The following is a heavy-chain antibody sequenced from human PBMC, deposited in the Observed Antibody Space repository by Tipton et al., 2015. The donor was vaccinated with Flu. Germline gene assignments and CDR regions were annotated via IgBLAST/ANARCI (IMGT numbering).Heavy chain of an antibody. CDR3: ARGSLVDRIRGEGFDY. J-gene: IGHJ4*02. V-gene: IGHV1-2*06. D-gene: IGHD3-16*01. Sequence: QLVQSGAEVKKPGASVKVSCKASGYTFTGYYMHWVRQAPGQGLEWMGRINPNSGGTNYAQKFQGRVTMTRDTSISTAYMELSRLRSDDTAVYYCARGSLVDRIRGEGFDYWGQGTLVTVSS. CDR2: INPNSGGT. CDR1: GYTFTGYY.